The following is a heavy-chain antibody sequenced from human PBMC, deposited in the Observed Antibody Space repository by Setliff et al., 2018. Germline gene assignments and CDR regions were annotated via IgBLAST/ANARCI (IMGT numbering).Heavy chain of an antibody. CDR3: ARGGVLGTGDFDY. V-gene: IGHV4-59*01. CDR1: GGPISSYF. D-gene: IGHD2-8*01. J-gene: IGHJ4*02. Sequence: KSSETLSLTCTVSGGPISSYFWSWIRQPPGKGLEWIGYISHLGITSYNPSLKSRATISVDTSKNQFSLQLTSVTSADTAVYFCARGGVLGTGDFDYWGQGILVTVSS. CDR2: ISHLGIT.